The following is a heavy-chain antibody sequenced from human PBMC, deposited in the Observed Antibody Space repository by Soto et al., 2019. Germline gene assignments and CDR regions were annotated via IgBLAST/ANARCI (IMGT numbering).Heavy chain of an antibody. V-gene: IGHV4-31*03. CDR3: ARDKPINYDSSGYLDY. CDR1: GGSISSGGYY. Sequence: SETLSLTCTVSGGSISSGGYYWSWIRQHPGKGLEWIGYIYYSGSTYYNPSLRSRVTISVDTSKNQFSLKLSSVTAADTAVYYCARDKPINYDSSGYLDYWGQGTLVTVSS. D-gene: IGHD3-22*01. CDR2: IYYSGST. J-gene: IGHJ4*02.